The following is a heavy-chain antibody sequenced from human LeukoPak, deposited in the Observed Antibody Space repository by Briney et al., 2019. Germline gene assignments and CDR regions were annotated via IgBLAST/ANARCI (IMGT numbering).Heavy chain of an antibody. CDR2: ISSSGFTI. D-gene: IGHD4-11*01. CDR1: GFTCSDYS. Sequence: GGSLRLSCAVSGFTCSDYSMNWVRQAPGKGLEWVSYISSSGFTINYADTVKGRFTISRDNAKNSLYLQMNSLRAEDTAVYYCVRGVPKTSYYYYYMDVWGKGTTVTVSS. V-gene: IGHV3-48*01. J-gene: IGHJ6*03. CDR3: VRGVPKTSYYYYYMDV.